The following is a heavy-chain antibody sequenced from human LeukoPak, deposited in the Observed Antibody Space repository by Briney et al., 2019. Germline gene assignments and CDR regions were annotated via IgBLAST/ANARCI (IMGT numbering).Heavy chain of an antibody. D-gene: IGHD6-6*01. CDR1: GYTFTGYY. CDR2: INPNSGGT. V-gene: IGHV1-2*02. CDR3: ARESSSSGAHDY. J-gene: IGHJ4*02. Sequence: ASVKVSCKASGYTFTGYYMHWVRQAPGQGLEWMGWINPNSGGTNYAQKFQGRVTMTRDTSISTAYMELSRLRSDDTAVYYCARESSSSGAHDYWGQGTLVTASS.